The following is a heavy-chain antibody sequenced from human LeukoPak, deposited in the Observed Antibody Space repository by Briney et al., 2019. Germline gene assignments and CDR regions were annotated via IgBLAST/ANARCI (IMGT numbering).Heavy chain of an antibody. J-gene: IGHJ4*02. V-gene: IGHV3-43*01. Sequence: GGSLRLSCAASGFTFDDYTMHWVRHAPGKGLEWVSLISWDGGSTYYADSVKGRFTISRDNSKNSLYLQMNSLRTEDTALYYCAKDIRGDDGYDYWGQGTLVTVSS. CDR3: AKDIRGDDGYDY. CDR2: ISWDGGST. CDR1: GFTFDDYT. D-gene: IGHD3-16*01.